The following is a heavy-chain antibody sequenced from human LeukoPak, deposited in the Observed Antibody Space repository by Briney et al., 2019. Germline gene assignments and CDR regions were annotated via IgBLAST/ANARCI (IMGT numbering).Heavy chain of an antibody. CDR1: GFTFSDYY. Sequence: GGSLRLSCAASGFTFSDYYMSWIRQAPGKGLEWVSYISSSGSTIYYADSVKGRFTISRDNSKNTLYLQMNSLRAEDTAVYCCAKDLHGGAVDYDFWSGYRGKTPGLDYWGQGTLVTVSS. CDR3: AKDLHGGAVDYDFWSGYRGKTPGLDY. CDR2: ISSSGSTI. J-gene: IGHJ4*02. V-gene: IGHV3-11*04. D-gene: IGHD3-3*01.